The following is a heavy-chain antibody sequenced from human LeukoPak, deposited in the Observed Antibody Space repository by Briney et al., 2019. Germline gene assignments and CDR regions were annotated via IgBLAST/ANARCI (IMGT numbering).Heavy chain of an antibody. V-gene: IGHV4-34*01. CDR1: GGSFSGYY. CDR3: ARIPDIVGATSNAFAI. D-gene: IGHD1-26*01. CDR2: INHSGST. J-gene: IGHJ3*02. Sequence: PSETLSLTCAVYGGSFSGYYWSWIRQPPGKGLEWIGEINHSGSTNYNPSLKSRVTISVDTSKNQFSLKLSSVTAADTAVYYCARIPDIVGATSNAFAIWGQGTMVTVSS.